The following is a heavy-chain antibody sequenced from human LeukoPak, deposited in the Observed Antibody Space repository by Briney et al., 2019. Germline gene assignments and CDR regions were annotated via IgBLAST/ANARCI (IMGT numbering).Heavy chain of an antibody. D-gene: IGHD3-9*01. CDR3: ARGGVFRYFDWSSIFDY. CDR1: GYTFTSYG. CDR2: ISAYNGNT. Sequence: ASVKVSCKASGYTFTSYGISWVRQAPGQGLEWMGWISAYNGNTNYAQKLQGRVTMTTDTSTSTAYMELRSLRSDDTAVYYCARGGVFRYFDWSSIFDYWGQGTLVTVSS. J-gene: IGHJ4*02. V-gene: IGHV1-18*04.